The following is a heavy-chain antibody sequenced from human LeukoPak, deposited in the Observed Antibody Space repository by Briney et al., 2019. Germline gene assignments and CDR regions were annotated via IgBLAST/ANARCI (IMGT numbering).Heavy chain of an antibody. CDR2: IKSKTDGGTT. Sequence: GGSLRLSCAASGFTFSSYSMNWVRQAPGKGLEWVGRIKSKTDGGTTDYAAPVKGRFTISRDDSKNTLYLQMNSLKTEDTAVYYCTTGDSSGYYPLGYWGQGTLVTVSS. D-gene: IGHD3-22*01. CDR1: GFTFSSYS. CDR3: TTGDSSGYYPLGY. J-gene: IGHJ4*02. V-gene: IGHV3-15*01.